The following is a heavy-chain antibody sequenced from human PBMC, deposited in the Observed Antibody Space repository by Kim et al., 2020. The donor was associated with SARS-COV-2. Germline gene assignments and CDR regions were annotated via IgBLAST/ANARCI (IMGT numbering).Heavy chain of an antibody. D-gene: IGHD3-16*01. CDR3: ASGGLGIHFDY. CDR2: A. Sequence: ATYAQKFQGRVTSTADESTSTVYMELSSLRSEDTAVYYCASGGLGIHFDYWGQGTLVTVSS. J-gene: IGHJ4*02. V-gene: IGHV1-69*01.